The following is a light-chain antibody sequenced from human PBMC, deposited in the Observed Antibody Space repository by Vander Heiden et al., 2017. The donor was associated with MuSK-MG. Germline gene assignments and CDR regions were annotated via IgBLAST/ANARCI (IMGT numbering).Light chain of an antibody. CDR1: HSAFKY. Sequence: EIEMMQSPATLSVSAGERVVLSCRASHSAFKYLAWYQEKPGQAPRPLISDASTMATGIPARFSGSGSGTEFTLTISSLQSGDLAAYYCQQYNSLPYTFGQGTKLEIK. CDR3: QQYNSLPYT. J-gene: IGKJ2*01. V-gene: IGKV3-15*01. CDR2: DAS.